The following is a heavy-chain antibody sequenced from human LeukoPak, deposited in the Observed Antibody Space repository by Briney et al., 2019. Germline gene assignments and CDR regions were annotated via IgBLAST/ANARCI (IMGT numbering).Heavy chain of an antibody. Sequence: GGSLRLSCAASGFTFSSYAMSWVRQAPGKGLKWVSAISASGGSTYYADSVKRRFTISRDNSKNTPYLQMNSLRAEDTAVYYCAKGIWSGYRWYFDYWGQGTLVTVSS. CDR2: ISASGGST. D-gene: IGHD3-3*01. V-gene: IGHV3-23*01. CDR1: GFTFSSYA. J-gene: IGHJ4*02. CDR3: AKGIWSGYRWYFDY.